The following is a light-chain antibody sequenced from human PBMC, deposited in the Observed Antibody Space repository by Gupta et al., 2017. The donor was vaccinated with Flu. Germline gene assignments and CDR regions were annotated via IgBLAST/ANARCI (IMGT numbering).Light chain of an antibody. Sequence: QSALTQPASVSGSPGQSITISCTGTSSDVVGYNLVSWYHKHPGRDPKLMIFEVVNRPSGVLTRRVSYTTGNKASPLTFGVQAEDEEDEYYRSSKTGRASGVFGGGTKFTVL. CDR2: EVV. V-gene: IGLV2-14*01. CDR3: RSSKTGRASGV. J-gene: IGLJ1*01. CDR1: SSDVVGYNL.